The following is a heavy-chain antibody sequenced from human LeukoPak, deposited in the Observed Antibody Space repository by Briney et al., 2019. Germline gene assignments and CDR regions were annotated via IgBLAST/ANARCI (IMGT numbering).Heavy chain of an antibody. CDR2: IKSKIDGGTT. J-gene: IGHJ1*01. CDR1: VFTFGHAW. Sequence: GGSLRLSCAASVFTFGHAWMSWVRQAPGKGLEWVGRIKSKIDGGTTGYAAPVKGRFTISRDDSKNTLNLQMNNLKTEDTALYYCTTSGLVGAEGGAEYFQHCGQGTLVTVSS. CDR3: TTSGLVGAEGGAEYFQH. V-gene: IGHV3-15*01. D-gene: IGHD1-26*01.